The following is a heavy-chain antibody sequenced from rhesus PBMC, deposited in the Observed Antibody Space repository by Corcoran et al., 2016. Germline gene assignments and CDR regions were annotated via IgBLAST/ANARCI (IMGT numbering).Heavy chain of an antibody. CDR1: GFTFSSYG. D-gene: IGHD6-13*01. V-gene: IGHV3S5*01. CDR2: INSGGGST. Sequence: EVQLVETGGGLVQPGGSLKLSCAASGFTFSSYGMSWVRQAPGKGLEWVSAINSGGGSTYYADSVKGRFTISGDNSKNTLSLQMNSLRAEDTAVYYCAKARYYSSWSLVYWGQGVLVTVSS. J-gene: IGHJ4*01. CDR3: AKARYYSSWSLVY.